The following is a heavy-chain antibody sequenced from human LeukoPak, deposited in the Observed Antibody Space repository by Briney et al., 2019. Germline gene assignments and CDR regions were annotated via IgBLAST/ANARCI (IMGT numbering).Heavy chain of an antibody. J-gene: IGHJ4*02. CDR2: ILYDGSNK. CDR3: ARDLAVAGTRGYFDY. D-gene: IGHD6-19*01. Sequence: PGGSLRLSCAASGFTFSSYAMHWVRQAPGKGLEWVAVILYDGSNKYYADSVKGRFTISRDNSKNTLYLQMNSLRAEDTAVYYCARDLAVAGTRGYFDYWGQGTLVTVSS. CDR1: GFTFSSYA. V-gene: IGHV3-30-3*01.